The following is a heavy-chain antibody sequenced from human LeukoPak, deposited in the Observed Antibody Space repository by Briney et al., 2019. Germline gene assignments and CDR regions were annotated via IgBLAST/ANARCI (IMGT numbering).Heavy chain of an antibody. CDR2: INHSGST. CDR1: GGSFSGYY. D-gene: IGHD1-26*01. Sequence: SETLSLTCAVYGGSFSGYYWSWIRQPPGKGLEWIGEINHSGSTNYNPSPKSRVTISVDTSKNQFSLKLSSVTAADTAVYYCARDPTYRGSIQIWGQGTMVTVSS. J-gene: IGHJ3*02. CDR3: ARDPTYRGSIQI. V-gene: IGHV4-34*01.